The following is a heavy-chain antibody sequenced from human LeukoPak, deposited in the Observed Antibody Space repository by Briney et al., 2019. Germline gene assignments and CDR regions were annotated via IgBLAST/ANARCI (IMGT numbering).Heavy chain of an antibody. V-gene: IGHV1-69*13. D-gene: IGHD4-17*01. CDR3: ARGAAEMTTVTNFDY. CDR2: IIPLFGTA. CDR1: GGTFGSYA. Sequence: SVKVSCKASGGTFGSYAIIWVRQAPGQGLEWMGGIIPLFGTANYAQKFQGRVTITADESTSRAYMELSSLRSEDTAVYYCARGAAEMTTVTNFDYWGQGTLVTVSS. J-gene: IGHJ4*02.